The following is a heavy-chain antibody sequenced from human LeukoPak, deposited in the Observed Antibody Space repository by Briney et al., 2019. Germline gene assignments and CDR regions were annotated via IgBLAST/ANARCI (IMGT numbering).Heavy chain of an antibody. V-gene: IGHV4-61*02. CDR1: GGSISSGSYY. Sequence: SETLSLTCTVSGGSISSGSYYWSWIRQPAGKGLEWIGRIYTSGSTNYNPSLKSRVTISVDTSKNQFSLKLSSVTAADTAVYYCARAEGLRGAFDIWGQGTMVTVSS. D-gene: IGHD1-14*01. J-gene: IGHJ3*02. CDR3: ARAEGLRGAFDI. CDR2: IYTSGST.